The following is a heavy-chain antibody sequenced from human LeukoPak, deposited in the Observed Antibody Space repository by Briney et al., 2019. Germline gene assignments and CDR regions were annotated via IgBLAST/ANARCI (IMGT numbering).Heavy chain of an antibody. J-gene: IGHJ4*02. V-gene: IGHV3-23*01. D-gene: IGHD3-10*01. CDR1: GFNFNYYA. CDR2: IGGSGIRT. CDR3: AKDRFGHTDQRPLAVDS. Sequence: GGSLRLSCAASGFNFNYYAMTWVRQAPGKGLEWVSGIGGSGIRTYYADSVRGRFTISRDNSKNTLTLQLSSLRVEDTALYYCAKDRFGHTDQRPLAVDSWGQGTLVIVSS.